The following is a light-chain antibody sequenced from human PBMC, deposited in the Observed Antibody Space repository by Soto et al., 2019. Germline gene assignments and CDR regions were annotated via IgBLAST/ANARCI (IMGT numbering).Light chain of an antibody. Sequence: VLTQSPATLSLSPGDRAILSCRGSQSVSTFLAWFQQKPCQPPRLLIYNASNRTTGIPARFSGSESGTDFTLTISSLEPEDFAVYYCQQRGDWPPITXGQGTRLDIK. CDR3: QQRGDWPPIT. J-gene: IGKJ5*01. V-gene: IGKV3-11*01. CDR2: NAS. CDR1: QSVSTF.